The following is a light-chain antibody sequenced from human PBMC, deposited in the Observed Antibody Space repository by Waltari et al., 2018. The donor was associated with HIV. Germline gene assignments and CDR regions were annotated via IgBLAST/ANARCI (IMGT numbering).Light chain of an antibody. V-gene: IGLV1-51*01. J-gene: IGLJ3*02. CDR2: DNN. CDR3: GTWDTRLNGGV. CDR1: THNYGNDF. Sequence: QSVLTQPPSVSAAPGQKVTIPCSGCTHNYGNDFVYWYQHLPGAAPKLLIYDNNKRPSGISDRFSGSKSDTSATLAITGLQTGDEAHYYCGTWDTRLNGGVFGGGTKLTVL.